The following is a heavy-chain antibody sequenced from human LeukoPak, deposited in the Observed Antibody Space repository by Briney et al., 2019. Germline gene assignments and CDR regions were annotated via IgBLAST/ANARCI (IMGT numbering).Heavy chain of an antibody. CDR2: IKPDGSDK. J-gene: IGHJ3*02. CDR3: ATISAQTFDI. V-gene: IGHV3-7*01. D-gene: IGHD5-24*01. Sequence: GGSLRLSCVGSGFSFRSQWVNWVRQSPGKGLEWVANIKPDGSDKYYVDSARGRFTVSRDNAKNSAFLQMNSLRAEDTAIYYCATISAQTFDIWGQGTLVSVSS. CDR1: GFSFRSQW.